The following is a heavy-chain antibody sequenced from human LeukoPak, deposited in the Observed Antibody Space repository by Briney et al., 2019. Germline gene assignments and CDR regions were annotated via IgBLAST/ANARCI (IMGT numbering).Heavy chain of an antibody. Sequence: GSLRLSCAASGFIFSNYALHWVRQAPGKGLEWIGYIYYSGSTNYNPSLKSRVTISVDTSKNQFSLKLSSVTAADTAVYYCARVGRDSSHFDYWGQGTLVTVSS. CDR2: IYYSGST. CDR3: ARVGRDSSHFDY. D-gene: IGHD6-13*01. CDR1: GFIFSNYA. V-gene: IGHV4-59*01. J-gene: IGHJ4*02.